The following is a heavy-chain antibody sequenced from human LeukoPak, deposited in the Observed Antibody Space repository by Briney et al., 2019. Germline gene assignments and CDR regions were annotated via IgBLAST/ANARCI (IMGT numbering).Heavy chain of an antibody. CDR2: ISSSGSTI. J-gene: IGHJ4*02. CDR1: GFTFSSYE. CDR3: ASASLWSGILEY. V-gene: IGHV3-48*03. Sequence: PGGSLRLSCAASGFTFSSYEMNWVRQAPGKGLEWGSYISSSGSTIYYADSVKGRFTISRDNAKNSLYLQMNSLTAEDTAVYYCASASLWSGILEYWGQGNLVIVSS. D-gene: IGHD3-3*01.